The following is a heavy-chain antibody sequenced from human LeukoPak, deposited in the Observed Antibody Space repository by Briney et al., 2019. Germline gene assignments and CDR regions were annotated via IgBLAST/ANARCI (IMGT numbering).Heavy chain of an antibody. V-gene: IGHV4-39*01. CDR3: SRTGTTSTYHHDLDV. Sequence: NPSETLSLTCTVSGVSISSSNYDWGWLRQPPGKGLEWDGNIYYSGTTYYHPTLRSRITISVDTTKNPFSLTMSSGTAADTAGYYCSRTGTTSTYHHDLDVWGKGTTVPVPS. CDR2: IYYSGTT. CDR1: GVSISSSNYD. J-gene: IGHJ6*03. D-gene: IGHD1-7*01.